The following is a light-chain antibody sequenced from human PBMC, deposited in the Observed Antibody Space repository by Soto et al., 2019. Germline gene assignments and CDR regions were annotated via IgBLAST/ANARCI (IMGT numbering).Light chain of an antibody. J-gene: IGKJ2*01. CDR3: QHYGSSHRYT. CDR2: GAS. V-gene: IGKV3-20*01. Sequence: EIVLTQSPGTLSSSPGERATLSCRASQSVSSSYLAWYQQKPGQALRLLIYGASSRATGIPDRFSGSGSGTDLTLTISRREPEDFAVYYCQHYGSSHRYTFGQGTKLEIK. CDR1: QSVSSSY.